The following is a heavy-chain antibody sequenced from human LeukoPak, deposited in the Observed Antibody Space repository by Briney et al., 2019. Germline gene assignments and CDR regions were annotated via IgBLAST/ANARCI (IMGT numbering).Heavy chain of an antibody. CDR3: ARELLTRYFDL. CDR1: GGSISSYY. V-gene: IGHV4-59*12. CDR2: IYYSGST. Sequence: SETLSLTCTVSGGSISSYYWSWIRQPPGKGLEWIGYIYYSGSTNYNPSLKSRVTISVDTSKNQFSLKLSSVTAADTAVYYCARELLTRYFDLWGRGTLVTVSS. J-gene: IGHJ2*01. D-gene: IGHD3-9*01.